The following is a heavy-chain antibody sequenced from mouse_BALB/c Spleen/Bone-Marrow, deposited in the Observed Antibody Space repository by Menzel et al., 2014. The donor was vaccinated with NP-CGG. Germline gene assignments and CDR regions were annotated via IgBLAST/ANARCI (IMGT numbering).Heavy chain of an antibody. Sequence: EVKLVESGAELVEPGASVKLSCTASGFNIKDTYMHWVKQRPEQGLEWIGRIDPANGNTKYDPKFQGKATITADTSSNTAYLQLSSLTSEDTAVYYCARGLLQYYYAMDYWGQGTSVTVSS. V-gene: IGHV14-3*02. CDR3: ARGLLQYYYAMDY. J-gene: IGHJ4*01. CDR2: IDPANGNT. D-gene: IGHD2-3*01. CDR1: GFNIKDTY.